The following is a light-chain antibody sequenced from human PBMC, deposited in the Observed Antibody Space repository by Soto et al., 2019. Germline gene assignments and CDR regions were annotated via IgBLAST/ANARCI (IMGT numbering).Light chain of an antibody. J-gene: IGKJ4*01. CDR2: GAS. Sequence: EIVMTQSPATLSVSPGERATLSCRASQSVSSNLAWYQQKPGQAPRLLIYGASTRATGIPARFSGSGSGTEFTLTISSLQSEDFATYYCQQLNGYLALTFGGGTKVDIK. CDR3: QQLNGYLALT. CDR1: QSVSSN. V-gene: IGKV3-15*01.